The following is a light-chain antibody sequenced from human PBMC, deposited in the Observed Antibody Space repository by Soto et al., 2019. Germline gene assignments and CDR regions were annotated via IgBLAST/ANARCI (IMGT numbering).Light chain of an antibody. CDR1: QTVSSTY. Sequence: EIVLTHSPGTLSVFPGEKATLSCMASQTVSSTYFAWYQQRPGQPPRLLIYGASRRAAGIPDRFSGSGSGTDFTLTISRLEPEAFAVYYCQQYGRSLTFGQGTRLEI. CDR3: QQYGRSLT. V-gene: IGKV3-20*01. J-gene: IGKJ5*01. CDR2: GAS.